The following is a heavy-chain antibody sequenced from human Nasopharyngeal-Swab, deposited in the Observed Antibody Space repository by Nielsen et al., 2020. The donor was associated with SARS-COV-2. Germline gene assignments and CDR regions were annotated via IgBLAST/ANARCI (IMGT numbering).Heavy chain of an antibody. D-gene: IGHD5-24*01. CDR2: VYPGNSEV. V-gene: IGHV5-51*01. J-gene: IGHJ5*02. Sequence: GESLKISCMASGYSLVNHWIGWVRQKPGKGLEWRGMVYPGNSEVAYSPSFQGQVTISADKSINTAYLQWSSLRASDTAMYFCARRAARDGYNYEVDPWGQGTLVTVSS. CDR1: GYSLVNHW. CDR3: ARRAARDGYNYEVDP.